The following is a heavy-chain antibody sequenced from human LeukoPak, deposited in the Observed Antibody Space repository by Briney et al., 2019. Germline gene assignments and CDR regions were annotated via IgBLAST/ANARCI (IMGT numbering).Heavy chain of an antibody. J-gene: IGHJ6*03. Sequence: GASVKVSCKASGYTFTSYYMHWVRRAPGQGLEWMGIINPSGGSTSYAQKFQGRVTMTRDMSTSTVYMELSSLRSEDTAVYYCARAHNPIAAAAPADYYYMDVWGKGTTVTVSS. CDR3: ARAHNPIAAAAPADYYYMDV. CDR1: GYTFTSYY. CDR2: INPSGGST. V-gene: IGHV1-46*01. D-gene: IGHD6-13*01.